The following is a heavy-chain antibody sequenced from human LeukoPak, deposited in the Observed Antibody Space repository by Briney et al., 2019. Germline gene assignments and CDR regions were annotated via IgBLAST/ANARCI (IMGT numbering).Heavy chain of an antibody. Sequence: GGSLRLSCAASGFTFSSYAMSWVRQAPGKGLEWVSAISGSGGSTYYADSVKGRFTISRDNSKNTLYLQMNSLRAEDTAVYYCARDQSDFWSIGYYYMDVWGKGTTVTVSS. CDR1: GFTFSSYA. V-gene: IGHV3-23*01. CDR3: ARDQSDFWSIGYYYMDV. CDR2: ISGSGGST. D-gene: IGHD3-3*01. J-gene: IGHJ6*03.